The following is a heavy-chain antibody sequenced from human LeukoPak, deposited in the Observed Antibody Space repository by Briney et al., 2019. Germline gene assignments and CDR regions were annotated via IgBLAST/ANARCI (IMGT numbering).Heavy chain of an antibody. V-gene: IGHV3-30*18. CDR2: ISYDGRNK. CDR1: GYTFSRHG. J-gene: IGHJ4*02. Sequence: GGSLRLSCAVSGYTFSRHGMHWVRQALGKGLEWVAVISYDGRNKHYPDSVKGRFTISRDISTDTLWLQMDSLRTEDTAVYYCAKGPLRGTAAAIDYWGQGTLVTVSS. D-gene: IGHD2-2*01. CDR3: AKGPLRGTAAAIDY.